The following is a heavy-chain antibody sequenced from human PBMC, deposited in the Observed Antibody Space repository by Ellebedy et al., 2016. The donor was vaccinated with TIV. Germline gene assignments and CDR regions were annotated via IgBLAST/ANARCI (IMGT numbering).Heavy chain of an antibody. CDR3: ARLGYQLLCEFDY. D-gene: IGHD2-2*01. CDR2: IKQDGSEK. Sequence: GGSLRLXXAASGFTFSSYWMSWVRQAPGKGLEWVANIKQDGSEKYYVDSVKGRFTISRDNAKNSLYLQMNSLRAEDTAVYYCARLGYQLLCEFDYWGQGTLVTVSS. J-gene: IGHJ4*02. V-gene: IGHV3-7*01. CDR1: GFTFSSYW.